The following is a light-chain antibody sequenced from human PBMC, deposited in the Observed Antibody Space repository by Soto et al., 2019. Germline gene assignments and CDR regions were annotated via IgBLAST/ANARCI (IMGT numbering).Light chain of an antibody. J-gene: IGKJ1*01. CDR2: KAS. Sequence: DIQMTQSPSTLSASVGDRVTITCRASQSISNWLAWYQQKPGEAPKLLIYKASILESGVPSRFSGSGSGTEFTLTISSLQPDDFATYYCQQYNSHSTFGQGTKVEIK. V-gene: IGKV1-5*03. CDR1: QSISNW. CDR3: QQYNSHST.